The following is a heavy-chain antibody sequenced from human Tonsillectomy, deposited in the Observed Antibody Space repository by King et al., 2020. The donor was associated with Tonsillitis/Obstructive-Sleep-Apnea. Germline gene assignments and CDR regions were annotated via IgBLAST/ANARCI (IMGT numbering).Heavy chain of an antibody. J-gene: IGHJ6*02. CDR2: INPYSGGT. V-gene: IGHV1-2*02. CDR3: AGGDEFYYGLDV. D-gene: IGHD3-10*01. CDR1: GYTFTAYY. Sequence: QLVQSGAEVKKPGAAVKVSCKASGYTFTAYYVHWVRQAPGQGLEWMGWINPYSGGTNYAQKFQGRVTMTGDTSTSTAYMELSRLRSDDPAVYYCAGGDEFYYGLDVGGQGTTVTVSS.